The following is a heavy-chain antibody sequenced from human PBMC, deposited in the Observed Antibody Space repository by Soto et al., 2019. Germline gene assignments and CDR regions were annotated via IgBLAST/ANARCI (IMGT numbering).Heavy chain of an antibody. Sequence: QITLKESGPTLVKPTQTLTLTCTFSGFSLSTSGVGVGWIRQPPGTALAWLGIIFWDDDKRSRPSRKSRVTITKDTSKSQLVLTMTNMDPVDTATYYCAHLPWKEMWPRAPVVNWGQGTPVTVSS. CDR3: AHLPWKEMWPRAPVVN. J-gene: IGHJ4*02. CDR1: GFSLSTSGVG. D-gene: IGHD1-1*01. CDR2: IFWDDDK. V-gene: IGHV2-5*02.